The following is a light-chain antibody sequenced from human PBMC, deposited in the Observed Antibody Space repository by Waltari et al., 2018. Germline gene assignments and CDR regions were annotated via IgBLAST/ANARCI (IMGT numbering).Light chain of an antibody. CDR1: QSVSSGW. CDR3: QQYGSSPRT. CDR2: GAS. J-gene: IGKJ1*01. V-gene: IGKV3-20*01. Sequence: EIVLTQFPGTLSLSPGERATLSCRASQSVSSGWLAWFQQKPGQAPRLLNYGASRRARGIPDRFRGSGSGTDFTLTISRVDPEDFALYFCQQYGSSPRTFGQGTKVEI.